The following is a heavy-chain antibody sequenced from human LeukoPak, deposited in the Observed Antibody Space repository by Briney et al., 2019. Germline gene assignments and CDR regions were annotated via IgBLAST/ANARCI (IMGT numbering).Heavy chain of an antibody. CDR3: ARHPQRRRKPPSFDSDRGGYYFDY. V-gene: IGHV4-39*01. CDR2: IYYSGST. D-gene: IGHD3-16*01. J-gene: IGHJ4*02. CDR1: GGSISSSSYY. Sequence: NPSETLSLTCTVSGGSISSSSYYWGWIRQPPGKGLEWIGSIYYSGSTYYNPSLKSRVTISVDTSKNQFSLQLSSVTAADTAVYYCARHPQRRRKPPSFDSDRGGYYFDYWGQGTLVTVSS.